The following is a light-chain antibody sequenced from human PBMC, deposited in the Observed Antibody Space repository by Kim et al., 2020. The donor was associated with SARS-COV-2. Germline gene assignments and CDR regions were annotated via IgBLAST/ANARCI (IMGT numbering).Light chain of an antibody. V-gene: IGLV2-14*04. CDR1: IVGVNFDNT. CDR3: SSHTTSSTYV. Sequence: GASTTITATGTIVGVNFDNTVDCYQQHPGSAPKLSVFYVSGRASGVSNRFSGAQSGDTASLTISGRRAEDEADYYCSSHTTSSTYVFGSGTQLTVL. J-gene: IGLJ1*01. CDR2: YVS.